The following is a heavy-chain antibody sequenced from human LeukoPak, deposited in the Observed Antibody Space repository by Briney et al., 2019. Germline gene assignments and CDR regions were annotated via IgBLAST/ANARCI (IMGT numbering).Heavy chain of an antibody. J-gene: IGHJ4*02. V-gene: IGHV3-23*01. Sequence: PGGSLRLSCVASGFTFSIYAMTWVRQAPGKGLEWVSAITGSGDGTYHADSVKGRFTISRDNSKNTVYLQMNSLRVEDTAVYYCAKDLQGVFDYWGQGTPLTVSS. CDR3: AKDLQGVFDY. D-gene: IGHD3-10*01. CDR1: GFTFSIYA. CDR2: ITGSGDGT.